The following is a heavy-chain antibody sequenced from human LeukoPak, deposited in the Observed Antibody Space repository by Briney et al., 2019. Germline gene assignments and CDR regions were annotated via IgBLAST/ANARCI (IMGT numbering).Heavy chain of an antibody. D-gene: IGHD3-22*01. CDR1: GYTFTSYG. CDR2: ISAYNGNT. CDR3: ARVVHITMIVVVADY. Sequence: GASVKVYCKASGYTFTSYGISWVRQAPGQGFEWMGWISAYNGNTNYAQKLQGRVTMTTDTSTSTAYMELRSLRSDDTAVYYCARVVHITMIVVVADYWGQGTLVTVSS. J-gene: IGHJ4*02. V-gene: IGHV1-18*01.